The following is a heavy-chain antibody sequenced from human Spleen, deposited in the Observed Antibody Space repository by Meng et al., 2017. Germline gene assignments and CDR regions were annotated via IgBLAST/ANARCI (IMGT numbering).Heavy chain of an antibody. Sequence: SETLSLTCAVSGYSISSGYYWGWIRQPPGKGLEWIGSIYHSGSTYYNPSLKSRVTISVDTSKNQFSLKLSSVTAADTALYYCATFPRVFDIWGQGTMVTVSS. J-gene: IGHJ3*02. V-gene: IGHV4-38-2*01. CDR2: IYHSGST. CDR3: ATFPRVFDI. CDR1: GYSISSGYY.